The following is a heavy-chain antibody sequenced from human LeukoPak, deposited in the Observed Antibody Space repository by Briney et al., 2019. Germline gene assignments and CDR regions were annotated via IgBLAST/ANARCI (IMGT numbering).Heavy chain of an antibody. CDR3: ASSSSWYDGYFDY. Sequence: GGSLRLSCAASGFTFSSYGMHWVRQAPGKGLEWVAFIRYDGSNKYYADSVKGRFTISRDNSKNTLYMQMNSLRGEDTAVYYCASSSSWYDGYFDYWGQGTLVTVSS. D-gene: IGHD6-13*01. CDR2: IRYDGSNK. V-gene: IGHV3-30*02. CDR1: GFTFSSYG. J-gene: IGHJ4*02.